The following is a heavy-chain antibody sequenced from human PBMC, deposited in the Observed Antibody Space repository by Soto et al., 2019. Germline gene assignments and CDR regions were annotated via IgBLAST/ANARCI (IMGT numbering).Heavy chain of an antibody. J-gene: IGHJ6*02. V-gene: IGHV4-4*02. Sequence: PSETLSLTCAVSGGSISSSNWWSWVRQPPGKGLEWIGEIYHSGSTNYNPSLKSRVTISVDKSKNQFSLKLSSVTAADTAVYYCARDRHTMIVVVTHRYGMDVWGQGTTVTVSS. CDR3: ARDRHTMIVVVTHRYGMDV. CDR2: IYHSGST. CDR1: GGSISSSNW. D-gene: IGHD3-22*01.